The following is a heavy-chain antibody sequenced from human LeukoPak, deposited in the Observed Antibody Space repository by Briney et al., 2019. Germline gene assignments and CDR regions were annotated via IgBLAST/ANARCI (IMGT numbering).Heavy chain of an antibody. J-gene: IGHJ4*02. Sequence: PGGSLRLFCAASGFTFSSYGMHWVRQAPGKGLEWVAVISYDGSNKYYADSVKGRFTISRDNSKNTLYLQMNSLRAEDTAVYYCAKLGIAAAGFANFDYWGQGTLVTVSS. CDR1: GFTFSSYG. D-gene: IGHD6-13*01. CDR3: AKLGIAAAGFANFDY. CDR2: ISYDGSNK. V-gene: IGHV3-30*18.